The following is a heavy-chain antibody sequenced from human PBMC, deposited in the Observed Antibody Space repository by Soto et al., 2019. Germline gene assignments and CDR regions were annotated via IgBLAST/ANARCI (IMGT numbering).Heavy chain of an antibody. CDR2: ISYDGSNK. D-gene: IGHD5-18*01. J-gene: IGHJ4*02. Sequence: GGSLRLSCAASGFTFSSYAMSWVRQALGKGLEWVAVISYDGSNKYYADSVKGRFTISRDNSKNTLYLQMNSLRAEDTAVYYCARVRTAYGYGSLPSDYWGQGTLVTVSS. CDR1: GFTFSSYA. V-gene: IGHV3-30-3*01. CDR3: ARVRTAYGYGSLPSDY.